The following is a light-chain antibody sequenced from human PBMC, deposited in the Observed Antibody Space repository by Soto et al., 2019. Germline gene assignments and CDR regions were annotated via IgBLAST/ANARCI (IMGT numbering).Light chain of an antibody. Sequence: QSVLAQPASVPGSPGQSSTIFCTGTSSDVGGYNFVSWYQHHPGKAPKLIIYDVTNRPSGISNRFSGPKSGNTASLTISGLQAEDEADYYCTSYTSSITYVFGTGTKVTVL. V-gene: IGLV2-14*03. CDR1: SSDVGGYNF. CDR2: DVT. CDR3: TSYTSSITYV. J-gene: IGLJ1*01.